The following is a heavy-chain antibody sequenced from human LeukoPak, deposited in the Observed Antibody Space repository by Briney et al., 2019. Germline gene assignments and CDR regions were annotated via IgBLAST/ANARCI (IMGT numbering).Heavy chain of an antibody. Sequence: GGSLRLSCAASGFTFSSYAMSWVRQAPGKGLEWVSHISSSGGTTNYADSVKGRFTISRDNSKNTLYLQMNSLRAEDTAIYYCAKNSSGWYSFDSWGQGTLVTVDS. D-gene: IGHD6-19*01. CDR1: GFTFSSYA. CDR3: AKNSSGWYSFDS. CDR2: ISSSGGTT. J-gene: IGHJ4*02. V-gene: IGHV3-23*01.